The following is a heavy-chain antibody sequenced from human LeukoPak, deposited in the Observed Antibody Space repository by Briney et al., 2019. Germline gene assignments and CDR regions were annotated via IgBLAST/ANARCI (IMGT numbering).Heavy chain of an antibody. V-gene: IGHV3-48*03. Sequence: GASLRLSCAASGFTFRSYPMNWVRQAPGKGLEWVSYIGSSGYTVNYADSVKGRFTISRDNTKSSLYLQMNSLRAEDTAVYYCVSPPYYFDTTNYYVGYWGQGTLVTVSS. CDR1: GFTFRSYP. J-gene: IGHJ4*02. D-gene: IGHD3-22*01. CDR3: VSPPYYFDTTNYYVGY. CDR2: IGSSGYTV.